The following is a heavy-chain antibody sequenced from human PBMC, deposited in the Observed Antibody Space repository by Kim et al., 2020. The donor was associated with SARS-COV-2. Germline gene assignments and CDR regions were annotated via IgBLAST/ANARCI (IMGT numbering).Heavy chain of an antibody. Sequence: SETLSLTCAVYGGSFSGYYWSWIRQPPGKGLEWIGEINHSGSTNYNPSLKSRVTISVDTSKNQFSLKLSSVTAADTAVYYCASDRVAGIWTYYYYYGMDVWGQGTTVTVSS. J-gene: IGHJ6*02. CDR1: GGSFSGYY. CDR2: INHSGST. D-gene: IGHD6-19*01. V-gene: IGHV4-34*01. CDR3: ASDRVAGIWTYYYYYGMDV.